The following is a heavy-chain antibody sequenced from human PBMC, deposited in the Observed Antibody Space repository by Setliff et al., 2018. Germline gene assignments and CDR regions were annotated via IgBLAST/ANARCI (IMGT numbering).Heavy chain of an antibody. Sequence: GASVKVSCKASGNTFTGYYIHWLRQAPGQGLEWMGCINPNSGDTTFAQKFQGRVTIMTDESTSTAYMELSSLTSEDTAVYYCAREGVHTRSSTDYHYYMDVWGRGTTVTVSS. J-gene: IGHJ6*03. CDR3: AREGVHTRSSTDYHYYMDV. V-gene: IGHV1-2*02. CDR1: GNTFTGYY. CDR2: INPNSGDT. D-gene: IGHD1-26*01.